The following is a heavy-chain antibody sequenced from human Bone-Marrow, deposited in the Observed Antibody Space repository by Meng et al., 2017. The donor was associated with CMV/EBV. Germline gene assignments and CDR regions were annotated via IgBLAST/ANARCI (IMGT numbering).Heavy chain of an antibody. V-gene: IGHV3-74*01. Sequence: GESLKISCAASGFTFSSYWMHWVRQAPGKGLVWVSRINSDGSSTSYADSVKGRFTISRDNAKNTLYLQMNSLRAEDTAVYYCTTDFSGSYSHFDYWGQGTLVTVSS. CDR3: TTDFSGSYSHFDY. D-gene: IGHD1-26*01. CDR1: GFTFSSYW. J-gene: IGHJ4*02. CDR2: INSDGSST.